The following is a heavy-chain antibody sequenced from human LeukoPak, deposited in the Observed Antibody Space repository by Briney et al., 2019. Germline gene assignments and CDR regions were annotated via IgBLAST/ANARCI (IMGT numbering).Heavy chain of an antibody. CDR2: AYYSGST. CDR1: GGSISGYY. CDR3: ASRSGRNYYGMDV. Sequence: SETLSLTCTVSGGSISGYYWNWIRQAPGKGLEWIGYAYYSGSTNYNPSLKRRVTISVAPSKEQFSLNLSSVPAADTAVYYCASRSGRNYYGMDVWGQGTTVTVSS. V-gene: IGHV4-59*01. D-gene: IGHD3-10*01. J-gene: IGHJ6*02.